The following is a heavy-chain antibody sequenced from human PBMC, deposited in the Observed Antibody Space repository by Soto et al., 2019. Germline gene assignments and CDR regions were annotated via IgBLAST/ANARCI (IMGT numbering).Heavy chain of an antibody. CDR2: IIPILGIA. CDR3: ARVDTDTARYPGGYYGMDV. D-gene: IGHD5-18*01. CDR1: GGTFSSYT. J-gene: IGHJ6*02. Sequence: SVKVSCKASGGTFSSYTISWVRQAPGQGLEWMGRIIPILGIANYAQKFQGRVTITADKSTSTAYMELSSLRSEDTAVYYCARVDTDTARYPGGYYGMDVWGQGTTVTVSS. V-gene: IGHV1-69*02.